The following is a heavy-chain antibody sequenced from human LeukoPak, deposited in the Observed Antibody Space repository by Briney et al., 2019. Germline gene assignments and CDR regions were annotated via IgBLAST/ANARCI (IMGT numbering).Heavy chain of an antibody. CDR3: ARHTSPSGDFPPGLDY. CDR2: IYYSGST. J-gene: IGHJ4*02. V-gene: IGHV4-39*01. Sequence: SETLSLTCTVSGGSISSSSYYWGWIRQPPGKGLEWIGSIYYSGSTYYNPSLKSRVTISVDTSKNQFSLKLSSVTAADTAVYYCARHTSPSGDFPPGLDYWGQGTLVTVSS. D-gene: IGHD4-17*01. CDR1: GGSISSSSYY.